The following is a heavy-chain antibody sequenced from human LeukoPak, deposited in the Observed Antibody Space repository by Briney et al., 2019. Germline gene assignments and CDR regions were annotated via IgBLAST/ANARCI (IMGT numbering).Heavy chain of an antibody. CDR3: ARELELPDAFDI. D-gene: IGHD1-7*01. J-gene: IGHJ3*02. CDR2: IYSGGST. CDR1: GFTVSSNY. Sequence: GGSLRLSCAASGFTVSSNYMSWVRRAPGKGLEWVSVIYSGGSTYYADSVKGRFTISRDNSKNTLYLQMNSLRAEDTAVYYCARELELPDAFDIWGQGTMVTVSS. V-gene: IGHV3-66*01.